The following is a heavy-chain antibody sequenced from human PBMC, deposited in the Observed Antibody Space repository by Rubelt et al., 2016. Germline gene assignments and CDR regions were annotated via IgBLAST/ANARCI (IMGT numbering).Heavy chain of an antibody. CDR3: AKDSYCSGGSCYSPQYYYYYGMDV. D-gene: IGHD2-15*01. V-gene: IGHV3-7*03. CDR1: GFTFSNHW. J-gene: IGHJ6*02. CDR2: IKEDGSEK. Sequence: VESGGGLVQPGGSLRLSCAASGFTFSNHWMSWVRQAPGKGLEWVANIKEDGSEKYYVDSVKGRFTISRDNAKNSLYMQMNSLRAEDTALYYCAKDSYCSGGSCYSPQYYYYYGMDVWGQGTTVTVSS.